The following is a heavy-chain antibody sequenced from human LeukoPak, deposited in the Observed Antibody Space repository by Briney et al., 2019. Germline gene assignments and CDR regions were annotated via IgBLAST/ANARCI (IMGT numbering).Heavy chain of an antibody. V-gene: IGHV3-11*04. CDR3: ARALWRTVVTAFGY. CDR2: ISSSGNST. D-gene: IGHD4-23*01. J-gene: IGHJ4*02. Sequence: GGSLRLSCAASGFTFSDYYMSWIRQAPGKGLEWVSYISSSGNSTYYSDSVKGRFTISRDNAKNSLYLQMNSLRAEDTAVYYCARALWRTVVTAFGYWGQGTLVTVSS. CDR1: GFTFSDYY.